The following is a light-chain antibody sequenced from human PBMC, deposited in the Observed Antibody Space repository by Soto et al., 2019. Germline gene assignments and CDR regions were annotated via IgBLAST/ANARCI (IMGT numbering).Light chain of an antibody. CDR1: QSVNSN. CDR3: QQYNSWPLT. J-gene: IGKJ4*01. CDR2: GAS. Sequence: EIMMTQSPVTLSVSPGERATLSCRASQSVNSNLAWYQQKPGQAPRLLIYGASTRATGIPASFIGNGSGTEFTLTISSLQSEDFAVYYCQQYNSWPLTFGGGTKVDIK. V-gene: IGKV3-15*01.